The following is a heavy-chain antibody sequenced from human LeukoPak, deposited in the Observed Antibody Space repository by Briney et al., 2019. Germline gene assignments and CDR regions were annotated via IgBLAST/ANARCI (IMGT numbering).Heavy chain of an antibody. V-gene: IGHV4-34*01. CDR3: ARRAQGSSGYYGWFDP. Sequence: SETLSLTCAVYGGSFSGYNWSWIRQPPGKGLEGIGEINHSGSTNYNPSLKSRVTISVDTSKNQFSLKLSSVTAADTAVYYCARRAQGSSGYYGWFDPWGQGTLVTVSS. J-gene: IGHJ5*02. D-gene: IGHD3-22*01. CDR2: INHSGST. CDR1: GGSFSGYN.